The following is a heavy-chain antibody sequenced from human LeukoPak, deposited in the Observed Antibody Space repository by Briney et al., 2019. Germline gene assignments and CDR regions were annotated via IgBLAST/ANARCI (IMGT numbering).Heavy chain of an antibody. D-gene: IGHD1-1*01. CDR1: GGSLSRYY. Sequence: SETLSLTCTVSGGSLSRYYWSWVRQPAGKGLEWIGRIYISGSTNYNPSLKSRATMSLDTSKNQFSLKLSSVTAADTAVYSCARDRGTWNADGFDYWGQGTLVTVSS. V-gene: IGHV4-4*07. J-gene: IGHJ4*02. CDR2: IYISGST. CDR3: ARDRGTWNADGFDY.